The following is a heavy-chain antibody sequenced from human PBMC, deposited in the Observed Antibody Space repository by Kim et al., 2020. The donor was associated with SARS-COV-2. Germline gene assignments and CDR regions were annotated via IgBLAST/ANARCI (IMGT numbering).Heavy chain of an antibody. CDR2: ISYDGSNK. Sequence: GGSLRLSCAASGFTFRSYGMHWVRQAPGKGLEWVAVISYDGSNKYYADSVKGRFTISRDNPKKTLYLQMSSLRAEDTAVYYCAKGGGRGLNDYFDYWGQGTLVTVSS. J-gene: IGHJ4*02. V-gene: IGHV3-30*18. D-gene: IGHD3-10*01. CDR3: AKGGGRGLNDYFDY. CDR1: GFTFRSYG.